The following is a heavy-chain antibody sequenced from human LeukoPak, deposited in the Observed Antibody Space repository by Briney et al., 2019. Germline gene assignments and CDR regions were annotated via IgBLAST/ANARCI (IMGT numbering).Heavy chain of an antibody. Sequence: PGGSLRLSCAASGFTFSSYAMSWVRQAPGKGLEWVSAISGSGGSTYYADSVKGRFTISRDNAKNSLYLQMNSLRAEDTAVYYCARSRNRDDYGGTAGYWGQGTLVTVSS. CDR3: ARSRNRDDYGGTAGY. CDR2: ISGSGGST. V-gene: IGHV3-23*01. D-gene: IGHD4-23*01. J-gene: IGHJ4*02. CDR1: GFTFSSYA.